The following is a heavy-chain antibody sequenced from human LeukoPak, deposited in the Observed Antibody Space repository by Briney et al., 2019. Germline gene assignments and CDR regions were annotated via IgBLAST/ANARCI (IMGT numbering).Heavy chain of an antibody. CDR2: ILYSGTT. D-gene: IGHD6-13*01. CDR1: GFTFSSYA. CDR3: ARAGYSSSWSPAGRFDP. Sequence: PGGSLRLSCAASGFTFSSYAMSWVRQAPGKGLEWIGGILYSGTTYYNPSLKSRVAMSVHTSENQFSLRLISVTAADTAVYYCARAGYSSSWSPAGRFDPWGQGTLVTVSS. J-gene: IGHJ5*02. V-gene: IGHV4-39*07.